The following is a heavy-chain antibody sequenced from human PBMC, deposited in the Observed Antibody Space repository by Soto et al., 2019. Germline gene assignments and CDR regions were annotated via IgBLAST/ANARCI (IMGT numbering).Heavy chain of an antibody. V-gene: IGHV3-23*01. J-gene: IGHJ4*02. CDR2: IRGSDGST. Sequence: GGSLRLSCAASGFTLSSYGMSWVRQAPEKGLEWVSAIRGSDGSTYYADSVKGRFTISRDNSKNTLYLQMNSLRVEDTAVYYCAKDVNYDMLAGYYFYWGQGTLVTVSS. D-gene: IGHD3-9*01. CDR1: GFTLSSYG. CDR3: AKDVNYDMLAGYYFY.